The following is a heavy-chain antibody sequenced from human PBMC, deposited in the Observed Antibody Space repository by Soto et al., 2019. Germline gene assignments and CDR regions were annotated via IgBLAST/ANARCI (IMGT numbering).Heavy chain of an antibody. D-gene: IGHD6-13*01. V-gene: IGHV3-30*18. Sequence: QVQLVESGGGVVQPGRSLRLSCAASGFTFSSYGMHWVRQAPGKGLEWVAVISYDGSNKYYADSVKGRFTISRDNSKNTLYLQMNSLRAEDTAVYYCAKPPGAAAETDYWGQGTLVTVSS. CDR1: GFTFSSYG. CDR3: AKPPGAAAETDY. CDR2: ISYDGSNK. J-gene: IGHJ4*02.